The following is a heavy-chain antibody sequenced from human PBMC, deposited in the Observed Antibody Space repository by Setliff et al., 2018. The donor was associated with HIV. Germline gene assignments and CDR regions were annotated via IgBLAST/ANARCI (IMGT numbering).Heavy chain of an antibody. V-gene: IGHV3-20*04. J-gene: IGHJ4*02. CDR3: AKDSRGGFYYFDY. Sequence: GGSLRLSCAASGFIFDDYGMSWVRQVPGKGLEWVSGINWNGDNTDYADSVKGRFTVSRDNAKNSLYLQMNSLGAEDTALYYCAKDSRGGFYYFDYWGQGTLVTVSS. CDR1: GFIFDDYG. D-gene: IGHD3-16*01. CDR2: INWNGDNT.